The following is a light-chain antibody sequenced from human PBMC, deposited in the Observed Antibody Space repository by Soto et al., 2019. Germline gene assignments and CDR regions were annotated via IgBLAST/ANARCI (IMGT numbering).Light chain of an antibody. CDR1: SSDVGTYYF. Sequence: ALTPPASVSGSLGQSITISCTGSSSDVGTYYFVSWYQQHPGKVPKLMIYEGTKRPSGVSDRFSGSKSGNTASMTISGLQAEDEANYYCCSYAGNNIFVFGTGTKVTVL. V-gene: IGLV2-23*01. J-gene: IGLJ1*01. CDR2: EGT. CDR3: CSYAGNNIFV.